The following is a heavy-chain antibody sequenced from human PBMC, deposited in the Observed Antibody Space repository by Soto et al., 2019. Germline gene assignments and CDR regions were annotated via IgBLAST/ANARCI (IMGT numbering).Heavy chain of an antibody. CDR3: ARRIVAPARPQSAFDF. CDR1: GFTFSTYS. J-gene: IGHJ3*01. Sequence: EVQLVESGGGLVKPGGSLRLSCAASGFTFSTYSMNWVGQAPGKGLEWVSSISSRSTHIYYADSVKGRFTISRDNAKNSLYLQMNSPRGGDTGLYYGARRIVAPARPQSAFDFWGQGTRVTVSS. V-gene: IGHV3-21*02. D-gene: IGHD6-6*01. CDR2: ISSRSTHI.